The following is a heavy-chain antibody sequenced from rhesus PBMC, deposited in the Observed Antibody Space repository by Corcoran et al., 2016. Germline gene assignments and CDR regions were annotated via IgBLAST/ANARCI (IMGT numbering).Heavy chain of an antibody. Sequence: EVQLVESGGGLAKPGGSLRLSCAASGFPFRSYWMNWVRQTPGKRLAWISAINSGGGSTSNASSVKVQFTIDRDNSKHSPALQVNSLRAEDTAVYYCAKAYYEDDYGYYYTRHYWGQGVLVTVSS. CDR2: INSGGGST. V-gene: IGHV3S42*01. D-gene: IGHD3-9*01. J-gene: IGHJ4*01. CDR1: GFPFRSYW. CDR3: AKAYYEDDYGYYYTRHY.